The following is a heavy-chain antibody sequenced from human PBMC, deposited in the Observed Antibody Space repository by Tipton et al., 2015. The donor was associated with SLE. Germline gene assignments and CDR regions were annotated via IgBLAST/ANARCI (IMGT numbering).Heavy chain of an antibody. CDR2: ISGSGGST. D-gene: IGHD1-14*01. CDR3: ASSITFDAFDI. CDR1: GFTVSSNY. Sequence: SGFTVSSNYMSWVRQAPGKGLEWVSTISGSGGSTYYADYVKGRFTISRDNSKNTQYLQMNSLKASDTAMYYCASSITFDAFDIWGQGTMVTVSS. J-gene: IGHJ3*02. V-gene: IGHV3-23*01.